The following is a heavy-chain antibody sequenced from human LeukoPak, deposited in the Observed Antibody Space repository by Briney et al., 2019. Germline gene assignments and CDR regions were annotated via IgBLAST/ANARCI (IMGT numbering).Heavy chain of an antibody. Sequence: ASVKVSCKASGYTFTDYYVHWVRQAPGQGLEWMGRINPNSGGTNYAQKFQGRVTMTRDMSISTVYMELSRLKSDDTAVYYCARWGPLRLPGGYWGQGTLVTVSS. CDR1: GYTFTDYY. CDR3: ARWGPLRLPGGY. D-gene: IGHD3-16*01. V-gene: IGHV1-2*06. CDR2: INPNSGGT. J-gene: IGHJ4*02.